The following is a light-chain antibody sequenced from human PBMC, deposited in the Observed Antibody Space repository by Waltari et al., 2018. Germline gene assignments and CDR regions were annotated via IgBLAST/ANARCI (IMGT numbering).Light chain of an antibody. V-gene: IGLV1-47*02. CDR2: TND. CDR3: AAWDDTLSAVV. CDR1: SSNIGSNY. J-gene: IGLJ2*01. Sequence: QSVLTQPPSTSGTPGQRVTISCSGSSSNIGSNYVYWYQHLPGTAPKLLIYTNDQRPSGVPDRFSGSKSGTSASPAISGLQSDDESDYFCAAWDDTLSAVVFGGGTKLTVL.